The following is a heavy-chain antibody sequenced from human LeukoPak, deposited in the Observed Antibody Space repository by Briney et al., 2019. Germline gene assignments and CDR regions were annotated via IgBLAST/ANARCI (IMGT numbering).Heavy chain of an antibody. CDR2: ISSSSSYI. J-gene: IGHJ3*02. CDR1: GFTFSSYW. V-gene: IGHV3-21*01. D-gene: IGHD3-3*01. Sequence: GGSLRLSCAASGFTFSSYWMSWVRQAPGKGLEWVSSISSSSSYIYYADSVKGRFTISRDNAKNSLYLQMNSLRAEDTAVYYCARDGEWFDAFDIWGQGTMVTVSS. CDR3: ARDGEWFDAFDI.